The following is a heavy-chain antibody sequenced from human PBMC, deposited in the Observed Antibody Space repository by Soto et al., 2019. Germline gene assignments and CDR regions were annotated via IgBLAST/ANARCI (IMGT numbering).Heavy chain of an antibody. CDR1: GITVSSNF. CDR3: ARLVAAVPGHYYFDY. V-gene: IGHV3-66*04. CDR2: IHSGGST. J-gene: IGHJ4*02. Sequence: EVQLVESGGGLVQPGGSLRLSCEASGITVSSNFMTWVRQAPGKGLEWVSVIHSGGSTYSANSVKGRITISRDNSKNTLYLQMNSLRAEDTAVYYCARLVAAVPGHYYFDYWGQGTLVTVPS. D-gene: IGHD6-19*01.